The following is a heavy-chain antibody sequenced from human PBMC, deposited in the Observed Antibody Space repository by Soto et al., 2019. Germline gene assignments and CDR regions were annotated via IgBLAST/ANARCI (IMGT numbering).Heavy chain of an antibody. Sequence: SETLSLTCTVSGGSISSGGYYWSWIRQHPGKGLEWIGYIYYSGSTYYNPSLKSRVTISVDTSKNQFSLKLSSVTAADTAVYYCARHASESSSWFYYYYGMDVWGQGTTVTVSS. V-gene: IGHV4-31*03. J-gene: IGHJ6*02. CDR2: IYYSGST. CDR1: GGSISSGGYY. CDR3: ARHASESSSWFYYYYGMDV. D-gene: IGHD6-13*01.